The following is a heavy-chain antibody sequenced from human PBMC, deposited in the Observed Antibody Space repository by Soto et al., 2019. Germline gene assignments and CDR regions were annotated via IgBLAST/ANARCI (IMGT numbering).Heavy chain of an antibody. D-gene: IGHD6-13*01. CDR1: GASITSGNYY. V-gene: IGHV4-39*01. Sequence: HLQLQESGPGLVKPSETLSLTCTVSGASITSGNYYWGWIRQPPGKGLQWIGSSSYTGNTYFNASLRSRDTRSIDSSNTQSSLRLTSVAASDTAAYYCARHDSSSGAAPFGSWGQGTLVAVSS. CDR2: SSYTGNT. CDR3: ARHDSSSGAAPFGS. J-gene: IGHJ4*02.